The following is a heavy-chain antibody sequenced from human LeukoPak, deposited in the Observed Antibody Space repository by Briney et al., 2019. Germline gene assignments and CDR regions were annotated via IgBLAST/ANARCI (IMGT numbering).Heavy chain of an antibody. J-gene: IGHJ4*02. Sequence: GGSLRLSCTVSGFTVSSNSMSWVRQAPGKGLEWVSFIYSDNTHYSDSVKGRFTISRDNSKNTLYLQMNSLRAEDTAVYYCARGVAVAGNFDYWGQGTLVTVSS. CDR2: IYSDNT. CDR1: GFTVSSNS. V-gene: IGHV3-53*01. D-gene: IGHD6-19*01. CDR3: ARGVAVAGNFDY.